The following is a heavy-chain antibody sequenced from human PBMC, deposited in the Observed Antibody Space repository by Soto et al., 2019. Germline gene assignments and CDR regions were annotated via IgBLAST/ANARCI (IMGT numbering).Heavy chain of an antibody. Sequence: GGSLRLSCAAAGFTYSSDWRSWVRQAPGKGLEWVAVISYDGSNKYYADSVKGRFTISRDNSKNTLYLQMNSPRAEDTAVYYCARSPNNWNPSGYGMDVWGQGTTVTVSS. D-gene: IGHD1-20*01. CDR1: GFTYSSDW. CDR2: ISYDGSNK. V-gene: IGHV3-30-3*01. J-gene: IGHJ6*02. CDR3: ARSPNNWNPSGYGMDV.